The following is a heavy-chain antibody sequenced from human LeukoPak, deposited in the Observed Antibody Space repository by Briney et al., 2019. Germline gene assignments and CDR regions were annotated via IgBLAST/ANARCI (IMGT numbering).Heavy chain of an antibody. J-gene: IGHJ6*04. CDR3: AELGITMIGGV. V-gene: IGHV3-48*03. Sequence: GGSLRLSCAASGFTFSSYEMNWVRQAPGKGLEWVSYISSSGSTIYYADSVKGRFTISRDNAKNSLYLQMNSLRAEDTAVYYCAELGITMIGGVWGKGTTVTVSS. D-gene: IGHD3-10*02. CDR1: GFTFSSYE. CDR2: ISSSGSTI.